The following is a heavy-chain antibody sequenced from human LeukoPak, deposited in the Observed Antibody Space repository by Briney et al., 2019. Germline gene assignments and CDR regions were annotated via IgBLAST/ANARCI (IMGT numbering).Heavy chain of an antibody. CDR3: AEGRYFDWLDDAFDI. CDR2: IYYSGST. D-gene: IGHD3-9*01. CDR1: GGSISSSSYY. Sequence: SETLSLTCTVPGGSISSSSYYWGWIRQPPGKGLEWIGSIYYSGSTYYNPSLKSRVTISVDTSKNQFSLKLSPVTAADTAVYYCAEGRYFDWLDDAFDIWGQGTMVTVSS. J-gene: IGHJ3*02. V-gene: IGHV4-39*01.